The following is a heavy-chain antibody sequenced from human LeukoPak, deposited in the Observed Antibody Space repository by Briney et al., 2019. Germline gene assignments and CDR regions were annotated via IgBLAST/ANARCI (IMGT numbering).Heavy chain of an antibody. Sequence: GGSLRPSCAASGFSVSSNYMNWVRQAPGKGLEWVSVIYTGGNTYYAESVKGRFTISRDNSKNTLYLQMHSLRAEDTAVYYCASPSSGQSFDIWGQGTMVTVSS. V-gene: IGHV3-53*01. J-gene: IGHJ3*02. CDR1: GFSVSSNY. CDR2: IYTGGNT. CDR3: ASPSSGQSFDI. D-gene: IGHD6-19*01.